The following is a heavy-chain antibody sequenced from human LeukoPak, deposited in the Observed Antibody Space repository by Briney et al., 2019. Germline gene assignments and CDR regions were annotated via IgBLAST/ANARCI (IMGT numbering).Heavy chain of an antibody. J-gene: IGHJ4*02. V-gene: IGHV4-59*01. CDR1: GGSISSYY. CDR2: IYHSGSS. D-gene: IGHD3-16*02. CDR3: ARSLPLGELTFRPFFDY. Sequence: PSETLSLTCTVSGGSISSYYWSWIRQPPGKGLEWIGYIYHSGSSNYNPSLRSRVTISVDTSKNQFSLKLTSVTAADTAVYYCARSLPLGELTFRPFFDYWGRGTLVIVSS.